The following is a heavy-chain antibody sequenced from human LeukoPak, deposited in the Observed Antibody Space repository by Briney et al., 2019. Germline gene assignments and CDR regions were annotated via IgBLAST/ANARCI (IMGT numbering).Heavy chain of an antibody. J-gene: IGHJ4*02. CDR2: ISANSGDT. CDR3: ARDKRGAFDN. V-gene: IGHV1-18*01. CDR1: GYTFSSRG. Sequence: ASEKVSCKTAGYTFSSRGISWVRPAPGQGLEWMGWISANSGDTKFAQKFQGRVTMTTETSTNTAYMELRSLRFDDTAIYYCARDKRGAFDNWGQGTLVSVSS.